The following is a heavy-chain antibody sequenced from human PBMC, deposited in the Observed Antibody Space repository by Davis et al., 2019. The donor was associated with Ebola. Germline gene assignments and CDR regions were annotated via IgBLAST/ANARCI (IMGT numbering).Heavy chain of an antibody. CDR3: ARGYCSDVDSDVDTCYQDWFDP. CDR1: GYSFTTYG. D-gene: IGHD2-15*01. CDR2: IAAYNGYT. Sequence: ASVKVSCKTSGYSFTTYGIMWVRQAPGQGLEWMGWIAAYNGYTNYVQNFQGRVTMTIDPSASTAYMELSSLRSEDTAIYYCARGYCSDVDSDVDTCYQDWFDPWGQGTLVTVSS. V-gene: IGHV1-18*01. J-gene: IGHJ5*02.